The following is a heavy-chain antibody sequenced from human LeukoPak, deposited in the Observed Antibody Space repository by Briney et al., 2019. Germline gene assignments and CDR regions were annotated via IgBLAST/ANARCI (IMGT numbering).Heavy chain of an antibody. D-gene: IGHD5-12*01. V-gene: IGHV4-30-4*01. J-gene: IGHJ3*02. CDR1: GGSINSGGFY. CDR2: IYYSGST. Sequence: PSETLSLTCTVPGGSINSGGFYWSWVRQPPGKGLEWIGYIYYSGSTYYNPSLKSRVTISIDTSKNQFSLKLGSVTAADTAVYYCARVGSQSGYDADAFDIWGQGTMVTASS. CDR3: ARVGSQSGYDADAFDI.